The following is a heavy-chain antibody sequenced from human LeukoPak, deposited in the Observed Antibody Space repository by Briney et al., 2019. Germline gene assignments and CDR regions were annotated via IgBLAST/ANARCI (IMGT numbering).Heavy chain of an antibody. Sequence: KPSETLSLTCAVYGGSFSGYYWSWIRQPPGKGLEWIGEINHSGSTNYNPSLKSRVTISVDTSKNQFSLKLSSVTAADTAVYYCARGRHYYGSGSPRNWFDPWGQGTLVTVSS. V-gene: IGHV4-34*01. D-gene: IGHD3-10*01. CDR3: ARGRHYYGSGSPRNWFDP. CDR1: GGSFSGYY. J-gene: IGHJ5*02. CDR2: INHSGST.